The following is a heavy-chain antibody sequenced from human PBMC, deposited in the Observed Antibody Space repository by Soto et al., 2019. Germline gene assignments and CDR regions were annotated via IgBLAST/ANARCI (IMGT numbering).Heavy chain of an antibody. D-gene: IGHD1-7*01. CDR2: ISAYNGNT. J-gene: IGHJ3*02. CDR1: GYTFTSYG. Sequence: ASVKVSCKASGYTFTSYGISWVRQAPGQGLEWMGWISAYNGNTNYAQKLQGRVTMTTDTSTSTAYMELRSLRSDDTAVYYCARAGNWDWRRPSYGASDIWGQGTMVTVSS. V-gene: IGHV1-18*01. CDR3: ARAGNWDWRRPSYGASDI.